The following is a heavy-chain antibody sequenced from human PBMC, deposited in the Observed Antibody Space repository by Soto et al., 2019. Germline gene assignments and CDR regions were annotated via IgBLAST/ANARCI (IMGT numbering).Heavy chain of an antibody. CDR2: IIPMFGAV. Sequence: QVQLVQSGAEVKKPGSSVKVSCKASGGTLSDYAISWVRQAPGQGLEWMGGIIPMFGAVNYAQRFQGRVTITADEATSTAYVEVSSLRSEDTAVYYCARERGSGSYKKVGYYSFGVDVWGQGTTVTVS. J-gene: IGHJ6*02. CDR3: ARERGSGSYKKVGYYSFGVDV. CDR1: GGTLSDYA. D-gene: IGHD3-10*01. V-gene: IGHV1-69*01.